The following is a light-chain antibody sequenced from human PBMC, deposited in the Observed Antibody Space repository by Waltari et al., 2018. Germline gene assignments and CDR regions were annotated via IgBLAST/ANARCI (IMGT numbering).Light chain of an antibody. CDR3: MQATHLPPT. CDR2: KVS. V-gene: IGKV2-30*01. CDR1: QSLEYSDGKTY. J-gene: IGKJ1*01. Sequence: DVVMTQSPLSLSVTLGQPSSISCRSSQSLEYSDGKTYLNWFQQRPGQSPRRLIYKVSNRDSGVPARVSGSGSGTDFTLTISRVEAEDVGIYYCMQATHLPPTFGQGTKVEI.